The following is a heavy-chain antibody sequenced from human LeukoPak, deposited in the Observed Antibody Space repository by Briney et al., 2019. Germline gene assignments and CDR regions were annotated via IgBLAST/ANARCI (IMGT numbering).Heavy chain of an antibody. CDR2: IYSGGST. CDR1: GFTVSSNY. Sequence: GGSLRLSCTASGFTVSSNYMSWVRQAPGKGLEWVSVIYSGGSTYYADSVKGRFTISRDNSKNTLYLQMNGLRAEDTAVYYCARSRFGARSSSSDDYYYYYMDVWGKGTTVTVSS. V-gene: IGHV3-53*01. J-gene: IGHJ6*03. D-gene: IGHD6-6*01. CDR3: ARSRFGARSSSSDDYYYYYMDV.